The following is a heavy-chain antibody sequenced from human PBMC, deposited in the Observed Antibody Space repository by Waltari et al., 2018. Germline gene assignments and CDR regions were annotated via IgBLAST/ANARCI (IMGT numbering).Heavy chain of an antibody. Sequence: QVQLQESGPGLVKPSQTLSLTCTVSGGSISSYYWSWIRQPPGKGLEWIGYIYYSGSTNYNPSLKSRVTISVDTSKNQFSLKLSSVTAADTAVYYCARRSLGSGAFDIWGQGTMVTVSS. CDR1: GGSISSYY. D-gene: IGHD6-25*01. CDR3: ARRSLGSGAFDI. J-gene: IGHJ3*02. CDR2: IYYSGST. V-gene: IGHV4-59*01.